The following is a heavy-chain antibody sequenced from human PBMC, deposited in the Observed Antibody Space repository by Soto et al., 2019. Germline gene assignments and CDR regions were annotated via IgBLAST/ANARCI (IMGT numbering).Heavy chain of an antibody. Sequence: QVQLLQSGAEVKKPGASVKVSCKASGYTLTNYGITWVRQAPGQGLEWRGWISAYNGDTHYTQRLQGRVTMTTDTSTSTAYMELRRLGSDDTAVYYGARVRQLVGYFYYYVDVWGKGTTVTVSS. CDR2: ISAYNGDT. CDR3: ARVRQLVGYFYYYVDV. D-gene: IGHD6-6*01. CDR1: GYTLTNYG. J-gene: IGHJ6*03. V-gene: IGHV1-18*01.